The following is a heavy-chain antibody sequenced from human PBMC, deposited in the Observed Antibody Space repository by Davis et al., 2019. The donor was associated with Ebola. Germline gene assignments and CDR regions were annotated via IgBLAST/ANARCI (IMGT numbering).Heavy chain of an antibody. CDR3: ARGPNLRTNGVQNWFDP. J-gene: IGHJ5*02. D-gene: IGHD2-8*01. CDR1: GGTFSSYA. CDR2: MNPNSGNT. Sequence: ASVTVSCKASGGTFSSYAISWVRQAPGQGLEWMGWMNPNSGNTGYAQKFQGRVTMTRNTSISTAYMELSSLRSEDTAVYYCARGPNLRTNGVQNWFDPWGQGTLVTVSS. V-gene: IGHV1-8*02.